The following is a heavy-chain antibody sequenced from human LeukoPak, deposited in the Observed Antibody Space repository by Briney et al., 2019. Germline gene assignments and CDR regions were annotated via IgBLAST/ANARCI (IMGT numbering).Heavy chain of an antibody. CDR1: GYTFTSYA. V-gene: IGHV1-3*01. D-gene: IGHD3-10*01. J-gene: IGHJ4*02. CDR2: INAGNGNT. CDR3: ATPSAPYYYGSGINDY. Sequence: GASVKVSCKASGYTFTSYAMHWVRQAPGQRLEWMGWINAGNGNTKYSQKFQGRVTITRDTSASTAYMELSGLRSEDTAVYYCATPSAPYYYGSGINDYWGQGTLVTVSS.